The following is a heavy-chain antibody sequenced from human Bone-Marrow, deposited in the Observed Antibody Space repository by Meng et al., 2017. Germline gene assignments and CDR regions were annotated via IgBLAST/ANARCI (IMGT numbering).Heavy chain of an antibody. Sequence: SVTVSCKASGYTFPDYWLHWVRRAPGHALEWMGRINPKSGDTHYAQRFQGRVTMTGDTSISTAYMELSGLRSDDTAMYYCARDEDISAAGKLFGDYWGQGTLVTVSS. CDR2: INPKSGDT. CDR1: GYTFPDYW. D-gene: IGHD6-13*01. V-gene: IGHV1-2*06. CDR3: ARDEDISAAGKLFGDY. J-gene: IGHJ4*02.